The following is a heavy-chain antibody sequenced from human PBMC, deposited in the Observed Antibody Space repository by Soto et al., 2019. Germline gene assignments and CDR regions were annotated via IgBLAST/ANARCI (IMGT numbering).Heavy chain of an antibody. Sequence: QVQLQQWGAGLLKPSETLSLTCAVYGGSFSGYYWSWIRQPPGKGLEWIGEINHSGSTNYNPSLKSRVTLSVDTSKNQFSLKLSSVTAADTAVYYCARGRNCSSTSCYVGWFDPWGQGTLVTVSS. V-gene: IGHV4-34*01. D-gene: IGHD2-2*01. CDR1: GGSFSGYY. J-gene: IGHJ5*02. CDR3: ARGRNCSSTSCYVGWFDP. CDR2: INHSGST.